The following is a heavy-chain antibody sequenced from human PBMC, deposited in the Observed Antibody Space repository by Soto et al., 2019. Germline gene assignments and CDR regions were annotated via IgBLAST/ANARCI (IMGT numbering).Heavy chain of an antibody. CDR3: TTGIVLMVYAIHPQPAYGMDV. CDR1: GFTFSNAC. Sequence: SLSLSCAASGFTFSNACMNWVRQAPGKWLEWVGRIKSKTDGGTTDYAAPVKGRFTISRDDSKNTLYLQMNSLKTEDTAVYYCTTGIVLMVYAIHPQPAYGMDVRGQGPTVTVSS. D-gene: IGHD2-8*01. J-gene: IGHJ6*02. V-gene: IGHV3-15*07. CDR2: IKSKTDGGTT.